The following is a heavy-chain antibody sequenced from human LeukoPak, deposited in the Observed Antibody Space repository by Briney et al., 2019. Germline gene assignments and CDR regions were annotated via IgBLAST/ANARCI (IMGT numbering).Heavy chain of an antibody. J-gene: IGHJ4*02. V-gene: IGHV3-30-3*01. CDR1: GFTFSSYA. D-gene: IGHD3-22*01. Sequence: PGGSLRLSCAASGFTFSSYAMHWVRQAPGKGLEWEAVISYDGSNKYYADSVKGRITISRDNSKNTRYLQMNSLRAEDTALYYCAKGRVAITAPHDYWGQGTLVTVSS. CDR2: ISYDGSNK. CDR3: AKGRVAITAPHDY.